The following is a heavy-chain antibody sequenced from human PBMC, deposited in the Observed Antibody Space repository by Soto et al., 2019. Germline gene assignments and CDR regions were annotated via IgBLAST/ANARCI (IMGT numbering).Heavy chain of an antibody. CDR1: GGSISSGGYS. J-gene: IGHJ6*02. CDR3: ARGVGVPAATDYYGMDV. V-gene: IGHV4-30-2*01. D-gene: IGHD2-2*01. CDR2: IYDSGST. Sequence: SETLSLTCAVSGGSISSGGYSWSWIRQPPGKGLEWIGYIYDSGSTYYNPSLKSRITISVDRSKNQFSLNLSSVTATDTAVYYCARGVGVPAATDYYGMDVWGQGTSVTVSS.